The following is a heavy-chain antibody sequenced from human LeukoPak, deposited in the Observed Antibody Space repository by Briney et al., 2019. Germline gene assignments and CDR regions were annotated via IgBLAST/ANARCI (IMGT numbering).Heavy chain of an antibody. CDR3: ARDGYSFGHDFDY. CDR2: IKGGGSST. Sequence: GGSLRLSCAASGFTFSSYWMHWVRHTPGKGLVWVSRIKGGGSSTSYADSVKGRFTISRDNAKNTLYLRMNSLRAEDTAVYYCARDGYSFGHDFDYWGQGTLVTVSS. V-gene: IGHV3-74*01. D-gene: IGHD5-18*01. CDR1: GFTFSSYW. J-gene: IGHJ4*02.